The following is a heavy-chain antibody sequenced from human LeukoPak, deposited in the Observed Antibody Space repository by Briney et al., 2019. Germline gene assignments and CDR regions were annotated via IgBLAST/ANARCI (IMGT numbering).Heavy chain of an antibody. CDR2: ISFDGRNK. CDR3: ARIVGHTRSEF. Sequence: GRSLRLSCAASGFSLSSYAMHWVRQAPGKGLEWVSFISFDGRNKNYADSVRGRFTISRDDSKNTLYLQMSSLRNEDTAVYFCARIVGHTRSEFWGQGTLVTVSS. D-gene: IGHD1-26*01. J-gene: IGHJ4*02. V-gene: IGHV3-30*04. CDR1: GFSLSSYA.